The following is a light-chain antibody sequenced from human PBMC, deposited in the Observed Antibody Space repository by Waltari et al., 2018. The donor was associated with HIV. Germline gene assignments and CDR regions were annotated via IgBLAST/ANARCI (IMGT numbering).Light chain of an antibody. J-gene: IGLJ3*02. V-gene: IGLV3-1*01. CDR2: QDN. Sequence: SYEVTQPPSVAVSPGQTARITCSGYELGDKSTCWYQQKPGQSPLLVIYQDNKRPSGVPERFSGSSSGHTATLTISGTLPMDEADYYCQAWGSSTSGVFGTGTKLTVL. CDR1: ELGDKS. CDR3: QAWGSSTSGV.